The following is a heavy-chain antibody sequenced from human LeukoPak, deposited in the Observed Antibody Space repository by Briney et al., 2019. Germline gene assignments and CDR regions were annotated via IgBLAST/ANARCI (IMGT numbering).Heavy chain of an antibody. CDR3: ARNLLIVVVTLMDV. CDR2: ISYDGSNK. V-gene: IGHV3-30-3*01. Sequence: GGSLRLSCAASGFTFSSYAMHWVRQAPGKGLEWVAVISYDGSNKYYADSVKGRFTISRDNSKNTLYLQMNCLRAEDTAVYYCARNLLIVVVTLMDVWGQGTTVTVSS. D-gene: IGHD2-21*02. J-gene: IGHJ6*02. CDR1: GFTFSSYA.